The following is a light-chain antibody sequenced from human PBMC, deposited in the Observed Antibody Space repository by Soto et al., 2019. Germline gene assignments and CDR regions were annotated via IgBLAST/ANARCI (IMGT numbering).Light chain of an antibody. CDR2: GAS. CDR3: QQYNDWPRT. J-gene: IGKJ1*01. Sequence: EIVLTQSPATLSLSPGERATLSCRASQSFSSNLAWYQQKPGQAPRLLIYGASTRATGVPARFSGSGSGAEFTLTISGLQSEDFGVYYCQQYNDWPRTFGQGTKVDIK. V-gene: IGKV3-15*01. CDR1: QSFSSN.